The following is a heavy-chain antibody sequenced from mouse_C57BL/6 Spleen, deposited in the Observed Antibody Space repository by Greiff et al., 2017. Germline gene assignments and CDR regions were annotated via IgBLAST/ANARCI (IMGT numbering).Heavy chain of an antibody. V-gene: IGHV1-63*01. D-gene: IGHD1-1*01. CDR3: ARGLYYYASSYEGAWFAY. CDR1: GYTFTNYW. J-gene: IGHJ3*01. Sequence: VQLQQSGAELVRPGTSVKMSCKASGYTFTNYWIGWAKQRPGHGLEWIGDIYPGGGYTNYNEKFKGKATLTAAKSSSTAYMQFSSLTSEDSAIYYCARGLYYYASSYEGAWFAYWGQGTLVTVSA. CDR2: IYPGGGYT.